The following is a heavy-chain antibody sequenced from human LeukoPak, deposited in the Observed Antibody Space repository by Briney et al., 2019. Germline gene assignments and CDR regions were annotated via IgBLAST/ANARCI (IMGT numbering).Heavy chain of an antibody. CDR1: GGSISSGAYH. D-gene: IGHD6-13*01. CDR3: AGARYSSSYNYYGMDV. V-gene: IGHV4-31*03. CDR2: IYYSGSTYYNSGST. J-gene: IGHJ6*02. Sequence: SQTLSLTCTVFGGSISSGAYHWSWIRQHPGKGLEWIGYIYYSGSTYYNSGSTYYNPSLESRVSISVDTSQSQFPLKLSSVTAADTAVYYCAGARYSSSYNYYGMDVWGQGTTVTVSS.